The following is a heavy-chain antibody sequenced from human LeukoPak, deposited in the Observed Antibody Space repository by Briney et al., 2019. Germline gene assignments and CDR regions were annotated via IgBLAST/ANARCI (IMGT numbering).Heavy chain of an antibody. J-gene: IGHJ4*02. V-gene: IGHV1-3*01. CDR2: INAGNGNT. CDR3: ARDGAYYDSGSYYNNYFDY. D-gene: IGHD3-10*01. Sequence: GASVKVSCKASGGTFSSYAISWVRQAPGQRLEWMGWINAGNGNTKYSQKFQGRVTITRDTSASTAYMELSSLRSEDTAVYYCARDGAYYDSGSYYNNYFDYWGQGTLVTVSS. CDR1: GGTFSSYA.